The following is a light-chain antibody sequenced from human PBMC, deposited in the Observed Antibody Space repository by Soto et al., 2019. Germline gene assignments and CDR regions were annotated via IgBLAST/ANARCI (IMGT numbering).Light chain of an antibody. V-gene: IGKV1-5*01. CDR1: QSSSRW. Sequence: DIQMTQSPSTLAASVGDRVTITCRASQSSSRWLAWYQQRPGKAPKILIFDASILESGVPSRFSGSGSGTELTLTISSLQPDDFAAYYCQQYKNYLTGTFGQGTKVEVK. CDR2: DAS. J-gene: IGKJ1*01. CDR3: QQYKNYLTGT.